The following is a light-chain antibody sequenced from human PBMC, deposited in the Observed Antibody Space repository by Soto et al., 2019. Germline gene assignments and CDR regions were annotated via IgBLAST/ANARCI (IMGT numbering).Light chain of an antibody. CDR1: QSVRSSY. V-gene: IGKV3-20*01. CDR2: GAS. CDR3: QQYGNSPT. J-gene: IGKJ4*01. Sequence: EIVLAQSPGTLSLSPGERATLSCRASQSVRSSYLAWYQQKPGQAPRLLIYGASSRATGIPDRFSGSGSGTDFTLPISRLEPEDLAVYYCQQYGNSPTFGGGTKVEIK.